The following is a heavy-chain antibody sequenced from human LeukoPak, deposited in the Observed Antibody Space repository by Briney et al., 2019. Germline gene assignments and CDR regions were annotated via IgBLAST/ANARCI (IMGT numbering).Heavy chain of an antibody. CDR3: ARRLDY. J-gene: IGHJ4*02. Sequence: GGSLRLSCAASGFTFSGYSMNWVRQAPGKGLEWVSFIRYDGSNKYYADPVKGRFTISRDNTKNSLFLQMNSLRAEDTAVYYCARRLDYWGQGTLVTVSS. CDR1: GFTFSGYS. CDR2: IRYDGSNK. V-gene: IGHV3-33*08.